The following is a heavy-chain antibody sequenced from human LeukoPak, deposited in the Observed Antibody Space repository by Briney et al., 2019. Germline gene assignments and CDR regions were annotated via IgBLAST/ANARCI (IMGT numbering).Heavy chain of an antibody. CDR1: GYTFTSYD. D-gene: IGHD3-10*01. CDR3: ASPTESSGSWGY. V-gene: IGHV1-8*01. CDR2: MNPNSGNT. Sequence: GASVKVSCKASGYTFTSYDINWVRQATGQGLEWMGRMNPNSGNTGYAQKFQGRVTMTRNTSISTAYMELSSLRSEDTAVYYCASPTESSGSWGYWGQGTLVTVSS. J-gene: IGHJ4*02.